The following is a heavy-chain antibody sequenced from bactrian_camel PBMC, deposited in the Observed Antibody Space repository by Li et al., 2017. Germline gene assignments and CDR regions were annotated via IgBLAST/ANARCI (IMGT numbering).Heavy chain of an antibody. CDR2: ITSLPSLFRAA. J-gene: IGHJ4*01. D-gene: IGHD4*01. CDR1: GITFSRHD. Sequence: HVQLVESGGGLVQPGESLRLSCLASGITFSRHDMSWVRQAPGKEVEWVAGITSLPSLFRAASYADSVKGRFTISRDNAKDTLYLQMNSLKSEDTALYYCTARGDSYGYWGLGTQVTVS. CDR3: TARGDSYGY. V-gene: IGHV3S6*01.